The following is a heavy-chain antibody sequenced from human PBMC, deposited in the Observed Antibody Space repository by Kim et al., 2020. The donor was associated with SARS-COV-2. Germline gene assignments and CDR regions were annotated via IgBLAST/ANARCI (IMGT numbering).Heavy chain of an antibody. Sequence: SETLSLTCAVYGGSFSGYYWSWIRQPPGKGLEWIGEINHSGSTNYNPSLKSRVTISVDTSKNQFSLKLSSVTAADTAVYYCARNSAVLRYFDWRYYSSFYYGMDVWGQGTTVTVSS. V-gene: IGHV4-34*01. CDR2: INHSGST. D-gene: IGHD3-9*01. CDR1: GGSFSGYY. CDR3: ARNSAVLRYFDWRYYSSFYYGMDV. J-gene: IGHJ6*02.